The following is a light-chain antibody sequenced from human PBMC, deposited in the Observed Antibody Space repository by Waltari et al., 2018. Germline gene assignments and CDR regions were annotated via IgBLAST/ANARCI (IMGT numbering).Light chain of an antibody. Sequence: EVVLTQSPGTLSLSPGARATLSCSASQSVSKYLAWYQQRPGQAPRLLIYAASTRATGIPDRFSGSGSGTDFSLTISRLEPEDFAVYYCQNHKLLPATFGQGTKVEIK. CDR1: QSVSKY. CDR3: QNHKLLPAT. CDR2: AAS. V-gene: IGKV3-20*01. J-gene: IGKJ1*01.